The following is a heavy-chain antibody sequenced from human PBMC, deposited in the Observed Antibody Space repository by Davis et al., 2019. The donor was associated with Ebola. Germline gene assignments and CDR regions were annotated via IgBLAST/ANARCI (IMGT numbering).Heavy chain of an antibody. J-gene: IGHJ3*02. CDR1: AYTFTNYY. D-gene: IGHD5-12*01. V-gene: IGHV1-46*03. Sequence: ASSQVSCKASAYTFTNYYMHWVRQAPGQGLEWMGLINPNDGRTIYAQKFQGRVTVTRDTSTTTVYMELSSLRSEDTALYYCTTPGGQDSGYDVFDIWGQGTMVTVSS. CDR2: INPNDGRT. CDR3: TTPGGQDSGYDVFDI.